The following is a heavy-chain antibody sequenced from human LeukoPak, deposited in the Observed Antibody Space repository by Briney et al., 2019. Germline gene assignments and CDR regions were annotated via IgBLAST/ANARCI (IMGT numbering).Heavy chain of an antibody. CDR1: GFTFSSYG. J-gene: IGHJ4*02. V-gene: IGHV3-30*02. CDR3: ARLQYSFLYGSGSYGVDY. D-gene: IGHD3-10*01. CDR2: IRYDGSNK. Sequence: QSGGSLRLSCAASGFTFSSYGMHWVRQAPGKGLEWVAFIRYDGSNKYYADSVKGRFTISRDNSKNTLYLQMNSLGAEDTAVYYCARLQYSFLYGSGSYGVDYWGQGTLVTVSS.